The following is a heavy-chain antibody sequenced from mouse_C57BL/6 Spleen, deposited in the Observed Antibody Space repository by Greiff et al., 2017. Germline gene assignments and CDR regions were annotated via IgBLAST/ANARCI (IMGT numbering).Heavy chain of an antibody. CDR2: IDPSDSYT. V-gene: IGHV1-50*01. CDR3: ARSGGVDDYDGGAYYAMDY. Sequence: QVQLQQPGAELVKPGASVKLSCKASGYTFTSYWMQWVKQRPGQGLEWIGEIDPSDSYTNYNQKFKGKATLTVDTSSSTAYMQLSSLTSEDSAVYYCARSGGVDDYDGGAYYAMDYWGQGTSVTVSS. J-gene: IGHJ4*01. CDR1: GYTFTSYW. D-gene: IGHD2-4*01.